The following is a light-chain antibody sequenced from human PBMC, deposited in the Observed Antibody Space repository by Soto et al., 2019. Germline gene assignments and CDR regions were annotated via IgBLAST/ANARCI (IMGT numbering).Light chain of an antibody. CDR3: SSYTTLSNRV. CDR1: SSDVGGFYS. J-gene: IGLJ1*01. CDR2: GVT. V-gene: IGLV2-14*01. Sequence: QSVLTQPASVSGSPGQSITISCTGTSSDVGGFYSVSWYRRHPGKAPKLIIYGVTNRPSGVSNRFSGSKSGNTASLTISGLQPEDEGEYYCSSYTTLSNRVFGTGTKVTVL.